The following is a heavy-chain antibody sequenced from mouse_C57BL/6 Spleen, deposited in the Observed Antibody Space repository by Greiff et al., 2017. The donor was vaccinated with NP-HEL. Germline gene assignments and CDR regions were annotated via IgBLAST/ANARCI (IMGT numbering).Heavy chain of an antibody. D-gene: IGHD1-2*01. V-gene: IGHV1-64*01. CDR1: GYTFTSYW. J-gene: IGHJ3*01. Sequence: QVQLKQPGAELVKPGASVKLSCKASGYTFTSYWMHWVKQRPGQGLEWIGMIHPNSGSTNYNEKFKSKATLTVDKSSSTAYMQLSSLTSEDDAVYDCARSDGVPPFAYWGQGTLVTVSA. CDR2: IHPNSGST. CDR3: ARSDGVPPFAY.